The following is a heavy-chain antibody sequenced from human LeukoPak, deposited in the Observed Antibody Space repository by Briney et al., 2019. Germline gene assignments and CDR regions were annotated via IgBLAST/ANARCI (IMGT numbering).Heavy chain of an antibody. CDR1: GFTFSSYA. Sequence: GGSLRLSCAASGFTFSSYAMHWVRQAPGKGLEWVSVIYSGGSTYYADSVKGRFTISRDNSKNTLYLQMNSLRAEDTAVYYCARDWVAVAGPPGDLNYYYYGMDVWGQGTTVTVSS. D-gene: IGHD6-19*01. CDR3: ARDWVAVAGPPGDLNYYYYGMDV. J-gene: IGHJ6*02. CDR2: IYSGGST. V-gene: IGHV3-66*01.